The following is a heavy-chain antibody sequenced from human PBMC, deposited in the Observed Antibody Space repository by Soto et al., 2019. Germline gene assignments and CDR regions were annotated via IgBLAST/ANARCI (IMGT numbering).Heavy chain of an antibody. J-gene: IGHJ6*02. CDR1: GYTFTSYD. Sequence: ASVKVSCKASGYTFTSYDINWVRQATGQGLEWMGWMNPNSGNTGYAQKFQGRVTMTRNTSISTAYMELSSLRSEDTAVYYCARGYDFWSGYYYYYYYGMDVWGQGTTVTVSS. D-gene: IGHD3-3*01. CDR3: ARGYDFWSGYYYYYYYGMDV. CDR2: MNPNSGNT. V-gene: IGHV1-8*01.